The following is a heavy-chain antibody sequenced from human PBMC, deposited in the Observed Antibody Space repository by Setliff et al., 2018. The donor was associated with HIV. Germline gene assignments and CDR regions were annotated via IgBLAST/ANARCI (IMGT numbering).Heavy chain of an antibody. CDR3: AREPIVTTRQGFFDL. Sequence: SETLSLTCAVSGDSFSSATHFWSWVRQRPGKGLEWLGYIFSTGDTDYNPSLKGRLTISLDTSDNRLYLRLNSVTAADTAVYYCAREPIVTTRQGFFDLWGQGMLVTVSS. D-gene: IGHD5-12*01. J-gene: IGHJ4*02. V-gene: IGHV4-31*11. CDR1: GDSFSSATHF. CDR2: IFSTGDT.